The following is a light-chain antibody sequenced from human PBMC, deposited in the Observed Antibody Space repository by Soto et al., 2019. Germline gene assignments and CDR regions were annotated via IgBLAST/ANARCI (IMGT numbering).Light chain of an antibody. CDR2: DVS. CDR3: SSYTSSSTSVV. V-gene: IGLV2-14*01. Sequence: QSALTQPASVSGSPGQSITISCTGTSSDVGGYNYVSWYQQHPGKAPKLMIYDVSKRPSGVSNRFSGSKSGNTASLTISGLQAEDESDYYCSSYTSSSTSVVFGGGTKRTVL. CDR1: SSDVGGYNY. J-gene: IGLJ3*02.